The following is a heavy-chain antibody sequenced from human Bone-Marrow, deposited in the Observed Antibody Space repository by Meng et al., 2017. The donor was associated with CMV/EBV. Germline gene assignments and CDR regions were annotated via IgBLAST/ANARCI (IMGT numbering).Heavy chain of an antibody. D-gene: IGHD2-2*01. J-gene: IGHJ6*02. V-gene: IGHV1-2*02. CDR1: GYTFTGYY. CDR3: ARTEGDIVVVPAAIGPPGMYV. CDR2: INPNSGGT. Sequence: ASVKVSCKASGYTFTGYYMHWVRQAPGQGLEWMGWINPNSGGTNYAQKFQGRVTMTRDTSISIAYMELSRLRSDDTAVYYCARTEGDIVVVPAAIGPPGMYVWGQGTTVTVSS.